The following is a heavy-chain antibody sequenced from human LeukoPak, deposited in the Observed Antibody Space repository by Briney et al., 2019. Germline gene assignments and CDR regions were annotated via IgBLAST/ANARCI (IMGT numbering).Heavy chain of an antibody. CDR3: ARAPHRDYGSGSCYNDFDY. V-gene: IGHV4-34*01. Sequence: PSETLSLTCAVYGGSFSGYYWSWIRQPPGKGLEWIGEINHSGSTNYNPSLKSRVTISVDTSKNQFSLKLSSVTAADTAVYYCARAPHRDYGSGSCYNDFDYWGQGTLVTVSS. D-gene: IGHD3-10*01. J-gene: IGHJ4*02. CDR2: INHSGST. CDR1: GGSFSGYY.